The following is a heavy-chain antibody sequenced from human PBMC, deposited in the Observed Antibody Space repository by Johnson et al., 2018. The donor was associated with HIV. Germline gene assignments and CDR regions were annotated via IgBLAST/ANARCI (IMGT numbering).Heavy chain of an antibody. V-gene: IGHV3-30*04. D-gene: IGHD3-22*01. J-gene: IGHJ3*02. Sequence: QVQLVESGGGLIQPGRSLRLSCAASGFTFSLYAMLWVRQAPGKGLAWVAVISYDGSDKYYADSVKGRFTISRDNSKNPLYLQMNSLRAEDTAVYYCARDISPFYDSSGSDAFDIWGQGTMVTVSS. CDR3: ARDISPFYDSSGSDAFDI. CDR1: GFTFSLYA. CDR2: ISYDGSDK.